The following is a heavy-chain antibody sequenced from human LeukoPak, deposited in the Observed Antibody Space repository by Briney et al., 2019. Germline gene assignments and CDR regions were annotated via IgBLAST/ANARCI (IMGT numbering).Heavy chain of an antibody. Sequence: ASVKVSCKASGYTFTSYDLNWVRQAIGQGLEWIGWMNPNSGNTGYAQKFQGRVTLTRSTSISTAYMELRSLTSEDTVVYYCARDYGGNSGWFDPWGQGTLVTVSS. CDR1: GYTFTSYD. D-gene: IGHD4-23*01. J-gene: IGHJ5*02. CDR2: MNPNSGNT. V-gene: IGHV1-8*01. CDR3: ARDYGGNSGWFDP.